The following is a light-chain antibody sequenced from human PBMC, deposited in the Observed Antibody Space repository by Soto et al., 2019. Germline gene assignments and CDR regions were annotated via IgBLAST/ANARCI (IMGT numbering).Light chain of an antibody. Sequence: EILMTQSPATLSVSPGERATLSCRASQGVSGNLAWYQQKPGQAPRLLIYGASTRATGIPARFSGSGSGTEFTLTISSLQSEDFAVYYCQQYNNWPRTFGQGTKVEIK. CDR3: QQYNNWPRT. V-gene: IGKV3-15*01. J-gene: IGKJ1*01. CDR2: GAS. CDR1: QGVSGN.